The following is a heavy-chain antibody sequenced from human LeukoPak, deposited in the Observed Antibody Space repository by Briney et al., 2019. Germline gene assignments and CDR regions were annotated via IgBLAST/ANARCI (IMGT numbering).Heavy chain of an antibody. J-gene: IGHJ4*02. CDR1: GGSFSGYY. CDR2: INHSGST. Sequence: SETLSLTCAVYGGSFSGYYWSWIRQPPGKGLEWIGEINHSGSTNYNPSLKSRVTISVDTSKNQFSLKLNSVTAADTAVYYCARDGRNGYEDDYWGQGTLVTVSS. CDR3: ARDGRNGYEDDY. V-gene: IGHV4-34*01. D-gene: IGHD5-12*01.